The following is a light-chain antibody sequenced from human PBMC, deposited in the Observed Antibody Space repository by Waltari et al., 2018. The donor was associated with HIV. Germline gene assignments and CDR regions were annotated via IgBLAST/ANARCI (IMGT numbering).Light chain of an antibody. CDR1: QSVFSRRDNNNY. J-gene: IGKJ5*01. CDR2: WAS. CDR3: QQFSITPIT. Sequence: DIVVTQSPDSLPVSLGERATINCKSSQSVFSRRDNNNYLAWYQQKPGQPPRLLIYWASIRESGVPDRFSGSGSGTDFTLTISSLQAEDVAVYYCQQFSITPITFGQGTRLEI. V-gene: IGKV4-1*01.